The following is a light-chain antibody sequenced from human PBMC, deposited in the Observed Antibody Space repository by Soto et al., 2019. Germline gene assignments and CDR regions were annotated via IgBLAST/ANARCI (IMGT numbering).Light chain of an antibody. J-gene: IGKJ5*01. CDR1: ESVTNY. CDR2: DAS. V-gene: IGKV3D-15*01. Sequence: EIVLTQSPATLSLSPGERGTLSCRASESVTNYLAWYQQKPGQAPRLLIYDASNRATGIPARFSGSGSGTEFSLTISSLQSEDFAVYYCQQYNNWPITFGQGTRLEIK. CDR3: QQYNNWPIT.